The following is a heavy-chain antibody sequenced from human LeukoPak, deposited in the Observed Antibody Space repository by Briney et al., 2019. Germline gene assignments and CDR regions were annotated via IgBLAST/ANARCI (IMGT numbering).Heavy chain of an antibody. V-gene: IGHV3-48*04. J-gene: IGHJ6*02. CDR2: ISSSGSTI. CDR3: AREGYCSSTSCLDV. Sequence: GGSLRLSCAASGFTFSSYWMSWVRQAPGKGLEWVSYISSSGSTIYYADSVKGRFTISRDNAKNSLYLQMNSLRAEDTAVYYCAREGYCSSTSCLDVWGQGTTVTVSS. CDR1: GFTFSSYW. D-gene: IGHD2-2*01.